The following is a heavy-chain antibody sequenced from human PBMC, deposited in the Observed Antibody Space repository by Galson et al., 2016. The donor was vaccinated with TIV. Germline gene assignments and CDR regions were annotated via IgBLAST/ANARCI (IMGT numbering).Heavy chain of an antibody. D-gene: IGHD2/OR15-2a*01. Sequence: SVKVSCKVSGDSLTELVMHWVRQAPGKGLEWMGGFDPEVGKTIYAQKLQGRLTMTADTSTDTAYMELGSLTFEDTAVYYCATVAWFPGLSLDNWGQGTLVIVSS. CDR2: FDPEVGKT. CDR3: ATVAWFPGLSLDN. J-gene: IGHJ4*02. CDR1: GDSLTELV. V-gene: IGHV1-24*01.